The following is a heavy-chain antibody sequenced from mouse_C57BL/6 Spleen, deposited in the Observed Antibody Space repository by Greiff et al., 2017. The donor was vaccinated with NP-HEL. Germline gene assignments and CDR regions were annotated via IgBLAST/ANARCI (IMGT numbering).Heavy chain of an antibody. D-gene: IGHD1-1*01. V-gene: IGHV5-6*01. Sequence: EVQGVESGGDLVKPGGSLKLSCAASGFTFSSYGMSWVRLTPDKRLEWVATISSGGSYTYYPDSVKGRFTISRDNAKNTLYLQMSSLKSEDTAMYYCARTYYYGSRSYWYFDVWGTGTTVTVSS. J-gene: IGHJ1*03. CDR3: ARTYYYGSRSYWYFDV. CDR1: GFTFSSYG. CDR2: ISSGGSYT.